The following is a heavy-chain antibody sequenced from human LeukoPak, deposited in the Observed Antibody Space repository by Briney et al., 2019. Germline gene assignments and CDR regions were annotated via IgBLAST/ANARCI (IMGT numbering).Heavy chain of an antibody. CDR3: ARVLKWFGVDAFDI. J-gene: IGHJ3*02. V-gene: IGHV4-38-2*01. D-gene: IGHD3-10*01. CDR1: GFSISSGYY. CDR2: FYHSGNT. Sequence: SETLSLTCAVSGFSISSGYYWGWIRQPPGKGLEWIGSFYHSGNTYYNPSLKSRVTISVDTSKNQFSLKLSSVTAAVTAVYYCARVLKWFGVDAFDIWGQGAMVTVSS.